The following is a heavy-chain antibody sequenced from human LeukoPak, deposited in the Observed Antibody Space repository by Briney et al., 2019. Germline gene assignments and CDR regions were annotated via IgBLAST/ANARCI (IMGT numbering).Heavy chain of an antibody. D-gene: IGHD2-2*01. Sequence: GASVTVSCKGSGYTFTGYYMHWVRRAPGQGLEWMGWINPNSGGTNYAQKFQGRVTMTRDTSISTAYMELSRLRSDDTAVYYCARGGKVGYCSSTSCRNWFDPWGQGTLVTVSS. J-gene: IGHJ5*02. V-gene: IGHV1-2*02. CDR1: GYTFTGYY. CDR3: ARGGKVGYCSSTSCRNWFDP. CDR2: INPNSGGT.